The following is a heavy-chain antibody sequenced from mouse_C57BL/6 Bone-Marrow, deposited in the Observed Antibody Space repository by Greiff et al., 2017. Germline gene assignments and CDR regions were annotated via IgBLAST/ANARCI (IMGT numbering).Heavy chain of an antibody. V-gene: IGHV1-52*01. D-gene: IGHD1-1*01. Sequence: VQLQQPGAELVRPGSSVQLSCKASGSTFTSSWMHWVKQRPIQGLEWIGNIHPSDSETHYNQKFKDKATLTVDKSSSTAYMQLSSLTSEDSAVYYCARDYYGSSYYFDYWGQGATRTVAS. CDR1: GSTFTSSW. CDR3: ARDYYGSSYYFDY. J-gene: IGHJ2*01. CDR2: IHPSDSET.